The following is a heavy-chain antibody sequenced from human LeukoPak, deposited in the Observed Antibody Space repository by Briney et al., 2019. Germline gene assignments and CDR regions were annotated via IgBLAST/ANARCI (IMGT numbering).Heavy chain of an antibody. Sequence: SETLSLTCTVSGGSISSSTYYWGWFRQPPGKGLEWIGSIYYSGGTYYTPSLKSRVTISVDTSKNQFSLRLSSVTAADTAVYYCARVEPVQETYYYDSSGPITGAFDIWGQGTMVTVSS. J-gene: IGHJ3*02. CDR1: GGSISSSTYY. CDR2: IYYSGGT. D-gene: IGHD3-22*01. V-gene: IGHV4-39*01. CDR3: ARVEPVQETYYYDSSGPITGAFDI.